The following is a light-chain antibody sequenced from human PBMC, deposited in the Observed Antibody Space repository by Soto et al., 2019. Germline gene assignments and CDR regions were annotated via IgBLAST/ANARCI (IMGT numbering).Light chain of an antibody. CDR3: SSYAASNNFYFV. J-gene: IGLJ3*02. V-gene: IGLV2-8*01. Sequence: QSVLTQPPSASGSPGQSVTISCTGTSSDAGGYNYVSWYQHYPGRAPKLMIYEVTKRPAGVPDRFSGSKSGDTASLTVSGLQAEDEADYYCSSYAASNNFYFVFGGGTKLTVL. CDR2: EVT. CDR1: SSDAGGYNY.